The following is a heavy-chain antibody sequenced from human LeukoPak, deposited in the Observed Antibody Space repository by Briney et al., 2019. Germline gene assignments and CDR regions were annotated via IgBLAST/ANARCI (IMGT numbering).Heavy chain of an antibody. J-gene: IGHJ4*02. CDR2: IRYDGSNK. V-gene: IGHV3-30*02. Sequence: GGSLRLSCAASGFTFSSYGMHWVRQAPGKGLEWVAFIRYDGSNKYYADSVKGRFTISRDNSKNTLYLQMNSLRAEDTAVYYCATHLEGYIYPHHPDYWGQGTLVTVSS. CDR3: ATHLEGYIYPHHPDY. D-gene: IGHD5-18*01. CDR1: GFTFSSYG.